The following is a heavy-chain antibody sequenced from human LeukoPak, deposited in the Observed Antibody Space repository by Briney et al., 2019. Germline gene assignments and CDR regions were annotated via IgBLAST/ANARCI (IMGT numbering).Heavy chain of an antibody. CDR1: GGTFSSYA. CDR2: IIPIFGTA. J-gene: IGHJ3*02. CDR3: ARAPTMVRATYWAFDI. D-gene: IGHD3-10*01. V-gene: IGHV1-69*05. Sequence: SVKVSCKASGGTFSSYAISWVRQAPGQGLEWMGGIIPIFGTANYAQKFQGRVTITTDESTSTAYMELSSLRSEDTAVYYCARAPTMVRATYWAFDIWGQGTMVTVSS.